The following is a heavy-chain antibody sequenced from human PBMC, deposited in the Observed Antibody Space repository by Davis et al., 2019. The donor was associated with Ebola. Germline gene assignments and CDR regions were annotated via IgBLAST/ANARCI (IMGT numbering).Heavy chain of an antibody. CDR1: GYSFTSYW. CDR2: IYPGDSDT. Sequence: GGSLRLSCKGSGYSFTSYWIGWVRQLPGKGLEWMGIIYPGDSDTRYSPSFQGQVTISADKSISTAYLQWSSLKASDTAMYYCARGLAGFGELGDFDYWGQGTLVTVSS. D-gene: IGHD3-10*01. CDR3: ARGLAGFGELGDFDY. J-gene: IGHJ4*02. V-gene: IGHV5-51*01.